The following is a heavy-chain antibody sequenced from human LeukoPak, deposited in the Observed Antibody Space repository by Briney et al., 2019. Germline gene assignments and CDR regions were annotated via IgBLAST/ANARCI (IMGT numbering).Heavy chain of an antibody. V-gene: IGHV3-7*01. Sequence: GGSLRLSCAASGFTFSRFWVRWVREARGKGREGVANIKQGGSEKYYVDSVKGRFTISRDHAKNSLYLQMNSLRAEDTAVYYCARRRYSGSSQHFDYWGQGTLVTVSS. J-gene: IGHJ4*02. CDR1: GFTFSRFW. CDR2: IKQGGSEK. D-gene: IGHD1-26*01. CDR3: ARRRYSGSSQHFDY.